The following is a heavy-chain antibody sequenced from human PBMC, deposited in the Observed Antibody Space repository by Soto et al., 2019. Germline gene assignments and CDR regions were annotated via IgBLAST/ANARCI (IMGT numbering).Heavy chain of an antibody. D-gene: IGHD4-17*01. J-gene: IGHJ6*02. CDR3: ARASGDAPFRVRYYGMDV. Sequence: QVQLVQSGAEVKKPGSSVKVSCKASGGTFSSYAISWVRQAPGQGLEWMGGIIPIFGTANYAQKFQGRVTITADKYTHTAXMELSSLRSEDTAVYYCARASGDAPFRVRYYGMDVWGQGTTVTVSS. V-gene: IGHV1-69*14. CDR2: IIPIFGTA. CDR1: GGTFSSYA.